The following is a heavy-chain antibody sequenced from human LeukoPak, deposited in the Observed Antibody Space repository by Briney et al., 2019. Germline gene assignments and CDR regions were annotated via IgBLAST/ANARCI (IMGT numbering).Heavy chain of an antibody. Sequence: KPSETLSLTCTVSGGSISSGDYYWSWIRQPPGKGLEWIGEINHSGSTNYNPSLKSRVTISVDTSKNQFSLKLSSVTAADTAVYYCARVFSSATTVTTDYWGQGTLVTVSS. CDR1: GGSISSGDYY. CDR3: ARVFSSATTVTTDY. V-gene: IGHV4-39*07. CDR2: INHSGST. J-gene: IGHJ4*02. D-gene: IGHD4-11*01.